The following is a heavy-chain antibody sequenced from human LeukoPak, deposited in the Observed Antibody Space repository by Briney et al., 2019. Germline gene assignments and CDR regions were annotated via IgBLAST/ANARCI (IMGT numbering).Heavy chain of an antibody. D-gene: IGHD4-17*01. CDR3: ARGIPDYGDYGDWFDP. CDR1: GYTFTSYA. V-gene: IGHV1-3*01. Sequence: GASVKVSCKASGYTFTSYAMHWVRQAPGQRLEWMGWINAGNGNTKYSQKFQGRVTITGDTSASTAYMELSSLRSEDTAVYYCARGIPDYGDYGDWFDPWGQGTLVTVSS. CDR2: INAGNGNT. J-gene: IGHJ5*02.